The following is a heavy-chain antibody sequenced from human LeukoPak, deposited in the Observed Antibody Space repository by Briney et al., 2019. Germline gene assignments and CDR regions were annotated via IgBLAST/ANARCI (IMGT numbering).Heavy chain of an antibody. CDR1: GFTFSSSA. J-gene: IGHJ4*02. Sequence: GGSLRLSCAAAGFTFSSSAMSWVRQVPGKGLEWVSGISASGGSTSYADSVRGRFTISRDNSKNTLYVQMNSLRDEDTAVYYSAKDQRWESPHYLDSWGQGTLVTVSS. CDR2: ISASGGST. D-gene: IGHD1-26*01. CDR3: AKDQRWESPHYLDS. V-gene: IGHV3-23*01.